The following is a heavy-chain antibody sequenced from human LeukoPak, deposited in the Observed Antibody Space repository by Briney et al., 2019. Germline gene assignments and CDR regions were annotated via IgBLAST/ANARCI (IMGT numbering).Heavy chain of an antibody. D-gene: IGHD3-10*01. CDR2: ISSSGSTI. CDR1: GFTFSSYE. CDR3: ARDGSGSGNYYNVAGFDY. V-gene: IGHV3-48*03. Sequence: GGSLRLSCAASGFTFSSYEMNWVRQAPGKGLEWVSYISSSGSTIYYANSVKGRFTISRDKAKNSLYLQMNSLRAEDTAVYYCARDGSGSGNYYNVAGFDYWGQGTLVTVSS. J-gene: IGHJ4*02.